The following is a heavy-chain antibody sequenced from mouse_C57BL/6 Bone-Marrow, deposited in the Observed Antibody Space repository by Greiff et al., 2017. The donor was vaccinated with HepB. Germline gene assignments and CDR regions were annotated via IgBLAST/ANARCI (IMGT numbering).Heavy chain of an antibody. D-gene: IGHD2-3*01. Sequence: VKLQESGAELVRPGASVTLSCKASGYTFTDYEMHWVKQTPVHGLEWIGAIDPETGGTAYNQKFKGKAILTADKSSSTAYMELRSLTSEDSAVYYCTRPPDGYYYFDYWGQGTTLTVSS. CDR1: GYTFTDYE. CDR2: IDPETGGT. J-gene: IGHJ2*01. CDR3: TRPPDGYYYFDY. V-gene: IGHV1-15*01.